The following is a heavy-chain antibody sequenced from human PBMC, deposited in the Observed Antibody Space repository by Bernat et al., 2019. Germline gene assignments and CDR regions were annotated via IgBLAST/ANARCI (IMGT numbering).Heavy chain of an antibody. CDR3: ARDKRAAGSWFDP. Sequence: QVQLVESGGGVVQPGRSLRLSCAASGFTFSSYGMHWVRQAPDKGLEWVAVIWYDGSNKYYADSVKGRFTISRDNSKNTLYLQMNSLRAEDTAVYYCARDKRAAGSWFDPWGQGTLVTVSS. V-gene: IGHV3-33*01. D-gene: IGHD6-13*01. CDR1: GFTFSSYG. J-gene: IGHJ5*02. CDR2: IWYDGSNK.